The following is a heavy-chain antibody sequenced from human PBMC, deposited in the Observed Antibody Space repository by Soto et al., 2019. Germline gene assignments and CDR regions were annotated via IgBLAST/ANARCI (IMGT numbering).Heavy chain of an antibody. CDR3: AGTSRDGYNWDYYYGMDV. D-gene: IGHD5-12*01. Sequence: PSETLSLTCTVSGGSISSSSYYWGWIRQPPGKGLEWIGSIYYSGSTYYNPSLKSRVTISVDTSKNQFSLKLSSVTAADTAVYYCAGTSRDGYNWDYYYGMDVWGQGTTVTVSS. V-gene: IGHV4-39*01. CDR2: IYYSGST. CDR1: GGSISSSSYY. J-gene: IGHJ6*02.